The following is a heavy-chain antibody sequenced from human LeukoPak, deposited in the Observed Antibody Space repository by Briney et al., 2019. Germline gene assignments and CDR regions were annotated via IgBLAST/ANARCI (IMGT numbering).Heavy chain of an antibody. Sequence: PGRSLRLSCAASGFTFSSDGMHWVRQAPGKGLEWVAVISYDGSNKYYADSVKGRFTISRDNSKNTLYLQMNSLRAEDTAVYYCARDFWEYSSGSGVPWFDPWGQGTLVTVSS. CDR2: ISYDGSNK. D-gene: IGHD6-19*01. CDR3: ARDFWEYSSGSGVPWFDP. V-gene: IGHV3-30*03. CDR1: GFTFSSDG. J-gene: IGHJ5*02.